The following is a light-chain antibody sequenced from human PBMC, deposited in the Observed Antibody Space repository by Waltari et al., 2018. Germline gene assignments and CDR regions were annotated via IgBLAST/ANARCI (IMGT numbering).Light chain of an antibody. V-gene: IGKV3-20*01. Sequence: DIILTQSPGTLSLSPGERATLSCRASQSIGSVYLAWYQQKPGQAPRLLIYGASNRATGIPDRFSGGGSGTDFTLTISRLEPEDFAVYFCQQYGSSPGTFGQGTKVEVK. CDR2: GAS. CDR1: QSIGSVY. CDR3: QQYGSSPGT. J-gene: IGKJ1*01.